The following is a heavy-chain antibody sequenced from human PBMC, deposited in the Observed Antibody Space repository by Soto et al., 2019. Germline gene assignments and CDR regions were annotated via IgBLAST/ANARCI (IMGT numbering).Heavy chain of an antibody. Sequence: GESLKISCKVSGYIFTSYWISWVRQMPGKGLEWMGRIDPTDSYTDYSPSFQGHVTISVDKSINTAYLQWSSLKASDSAMYYCARLPVLSLVAVWGFDYWGLGTLVTVSS. J-gene: IGHJ4*02. CDR1: GYIFTSYW. CDR2: IDPTDSYT. D-gene: IGHD3-16*01. V-gene: IGHV5-10-1*01. CDR3: ARLPVLSLVAVWGFDY.